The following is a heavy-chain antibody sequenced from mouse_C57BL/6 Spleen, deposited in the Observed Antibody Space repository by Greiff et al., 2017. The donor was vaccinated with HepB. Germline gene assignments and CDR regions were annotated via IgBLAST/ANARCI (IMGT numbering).Heavy chain of an antibody. V-gene: IGHV1-64*01. Sequence: QVQLQQPGAELVKPGASVKLSCKASGYTFTSYWMHWVKQSPGQGLEWIGMIHPNSGSTNYNEKFKSKATLTVDKSSSTAYMQLSSLTSEDSAVYYCARIYYDYFYFDYWGQGTTLTVSS. J-gene: IGHJ2*01. CDR1: GYTFTSYW. CDR2: IHPNSGST. CDR3: ARIYYDYFYFDY. D-gene: IGHD2-4*01.